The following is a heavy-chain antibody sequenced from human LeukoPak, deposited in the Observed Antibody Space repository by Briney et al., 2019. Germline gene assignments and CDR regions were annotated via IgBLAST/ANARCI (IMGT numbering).Heavy chain of an antibody. V-gene: IGHV3-23*01. D-gene: IGHD5-12*01. Sequence: PGGSLRLSCAASGFTFSSYAMSWVRQAPGKGLEWVSAISGSGGSTYYADSVKGRFTISRDNSKNTLYLQMNSLRAEDTAVYYCAKGYSGYDHSYYFDYCGQGTLVTVSS. CDR3: AKGYSGYDHSYYFDY. CDR2: ISGSGGST. CDR1: GFTFSSYA. J-gene: IGHJ4*02.